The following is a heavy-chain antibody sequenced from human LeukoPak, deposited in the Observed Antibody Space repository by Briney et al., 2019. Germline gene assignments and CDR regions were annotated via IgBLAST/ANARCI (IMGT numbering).Heavy chain of an antibody. J-gene: IGHJ1*01. CDR2: INHSGST. D-gene: IGHD3-3*01. V-gene: IGHV4-34*01. Sequence: SETLSLTCAVYGGSFSGYYWNWIRQPPGKGLEWIGEINHSGSTNYIPSLKSRVTISVDTSKNQFSLKLSSVTAADTAVYYCARHSRYDFSSGYLGYFQHWAQGTLVTVSS. CDR3: ARHSRYDFSSGYLGYFQH. CDR1: GGSFSGYY.